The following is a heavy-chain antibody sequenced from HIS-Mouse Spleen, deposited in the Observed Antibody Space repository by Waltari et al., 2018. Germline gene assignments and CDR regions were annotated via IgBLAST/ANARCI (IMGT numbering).Heavy chain of an antibody. J-gene: IGHJ4*02. CDR2: ISYDGSNK. CDR3: ARDHSGWYFDY. CDR1: GVTFSSYA. D-gene: IGHD6-19*01. V-gene: IGHV3-30-3*01. Sequence: QVQLVESGGGVVQPGRSLRLPCEASGVTFSSYAMHWVRQAPGKGLEWVAVISYDGSNKYYADSVKGRFTISRDNSKNTLYLQMNSLRAEDTAVYYCARDHSGWYFDYWGQGTLVTVSS.